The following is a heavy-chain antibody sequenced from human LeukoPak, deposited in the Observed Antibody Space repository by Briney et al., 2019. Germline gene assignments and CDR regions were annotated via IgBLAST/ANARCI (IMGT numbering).Heavy chain of an antibody. V-gene: IGHV4-59*12. CDR3: ARVVVAATVHYSDY. D-gene: IGHD2-15*01. CDR2: IYYSGST. J-gene: IGHJ4*02. Sequence: PSETLSLTCTVSGGSISSYYWSWIRQPPGKGLEWIGYIYYSGSTYYNAALKIRLTISVDTSKNQFSLELSSVTAADTAVYYCARVVVAATVHYSDYWGQGTLVTVSS. CDR1: GGSISSYY.